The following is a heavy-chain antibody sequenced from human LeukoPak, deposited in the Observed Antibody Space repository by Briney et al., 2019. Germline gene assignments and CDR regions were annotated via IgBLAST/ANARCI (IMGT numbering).Heavy chain of an antibody. Sequence: ASVKVSCKASGYTFTGYYMHWVRQAPGQGLEWMGWINPNSGGTNYAQMFQGRVTMARDTSISTAYMELSRLRSDDTAVYYCARADKLGPTDYWGQGTLVTVSS. CDR2: INPNSGGT. D-gene: IGHD7-27*01. V-gene: IGHV1-2*02. CDR1: GYTFTGYY. J-gene: IGHJ4*02. CDR3: ARADKLGPTDY.